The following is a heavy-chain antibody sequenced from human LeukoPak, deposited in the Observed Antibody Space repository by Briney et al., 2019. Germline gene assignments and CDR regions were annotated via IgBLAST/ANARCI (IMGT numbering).Heavy chain of an antibody. J-gene: IGHJ4*02. CDR1: GGSISSSNYY. Sequence: SETLSLTCTVSGGSISSSNYYWGWIRQPPGKGLEWIGSIYYSGSTYYNPSLNSRVTISVDTSKNQFSLKLSSVTAADTAVYYCARDRASGPIPQGYWGQGTLVTVSS. D-gene: IGHD6-25*01. CDR3: ARDRASGPIPQGY. V-gene: IGHV4-39*07. CDR2: IYYSGST.